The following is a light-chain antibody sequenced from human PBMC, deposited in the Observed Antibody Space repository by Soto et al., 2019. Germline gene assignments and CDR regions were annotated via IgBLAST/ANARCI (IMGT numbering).Light chain of an antibody. J-gene: IGLJ2*01. CDR2: EVN. Sequence: QSALTQPASVSGSPGQSISISCTGTSSDVGGHNYVSWYQQHPGKAPKLMIYEVNNRPSGISTLFSGSKSGNTASLTISGLQAEDAADYYCASFASSTTVVLFGGGTKLTVL. V-gene: IGLV2-14*01. CDR1: SSDVGGHNY. CDR3: ASFASSTTVVL.